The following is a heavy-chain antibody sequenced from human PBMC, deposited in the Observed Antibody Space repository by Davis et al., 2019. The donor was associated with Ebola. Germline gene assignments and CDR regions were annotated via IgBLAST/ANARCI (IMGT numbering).Heavy chain of an antibody. V-gene: IGHV3-9*01. CDR1: GFTFDDYA. CDR3: AKWGYCSSTSCPKGGY. Sequence: PGGSLRLSCAASGFTFDDYAMHWVRQAPGKGLEWVSGISWNSGSIGYADSVKGRFTISRDNSKNTLYLQMNSLRAEDTAVYYCAKWGYCSSTSCPKGGYWGQGTLVTVSS. D-gene: IGHD2-2*01. CDR2: ISWNSGSI. J-gene: IGHJ4*02.